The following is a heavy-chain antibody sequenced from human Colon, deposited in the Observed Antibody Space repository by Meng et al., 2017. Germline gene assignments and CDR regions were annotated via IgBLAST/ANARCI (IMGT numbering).Heavy chain of an antibody. CDR1: GTPSRRSNW. D-gene: IGHD3-10*01. CDR3: ARENDSGNSYDH. V-gene: IGHV4-4*02. J-gene: IGHJ4*02. Sequence: QGRAPCMVKPSGPLSLTCPGAGTPSRRSNWWTWVRQAPGKGLEWIGEIYHIGSTNSNPSLRSRVTILVDESKNEFSLKLTSVTAADTAVYYCARENDSGNSYDHWGRGTLVTVSS. CDR2: IYHIGST.